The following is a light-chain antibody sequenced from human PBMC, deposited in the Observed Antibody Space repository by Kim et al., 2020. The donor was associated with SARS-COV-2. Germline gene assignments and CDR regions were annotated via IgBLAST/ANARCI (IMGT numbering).Light chain of an antibody. Sequence: ALEQTARITCQGDSLRNYFASWYQQKPRQAPVVVIYGRNDRPSGIPDRFSGSNSGNTASLTITGAQAEDEANYYCNSRDSSGNHLVFGGGTQLTVL. CDR1: SLRNYF. V-gene: IGLV3-19*01. CDR2: GRN. J-gene: IGLJ3*02. CDR3: NSRDSSGNHLV.